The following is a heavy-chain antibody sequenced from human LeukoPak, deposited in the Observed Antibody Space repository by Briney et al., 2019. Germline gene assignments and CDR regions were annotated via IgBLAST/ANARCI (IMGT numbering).Heavy chain of an antibody. CDR3: ARVRSDVVVVAAILGY. CDR2: ISSSSSYI. D-gene: IGHD2-15*01. CDR1: GFTFSSYS. V-gene: IGHV3-21*01. J-gene: IGHJ4*02. Sequence: PGGSLRLSCAASGFTFSSYSMNRVRQAPGKGLEWVSSISSSSSYIYYADSVKGRFTISRDNAKNSLYLQMNSLRAEDTAVYYCARVRSDVVVVAAILGYWGQGTLVTVSS.